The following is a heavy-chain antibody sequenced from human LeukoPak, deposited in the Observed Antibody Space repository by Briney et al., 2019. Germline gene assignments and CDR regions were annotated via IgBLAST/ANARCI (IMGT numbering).Heavy chain of an antibody. CDR2: ISADNGNT. Sequence: ASVKVSCKASGYTFTSYGISWVRQAPGQGLEWMGWISADNGNTKYAQKLQGRVTMTTDTSTSTAYMELRSLRSDDTAVYYCARDWAPLSGNYYDARFDPWGQGTLVTVSS. CDR3: ARDWAPLSGNYYDARFDP. J-gene: IGHJ5*02. D-gene: IGHD1-26*01. CDR1: GYTFTSYG. V-gene: IGHV1-18*01.